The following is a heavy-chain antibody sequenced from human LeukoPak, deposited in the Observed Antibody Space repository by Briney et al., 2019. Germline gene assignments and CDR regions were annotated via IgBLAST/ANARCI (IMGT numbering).Heavy chain of an antibody. J-gene: IGHJ3*02. Sequence: GGSLRLSCAASGFTFSSYSMNWVRQAPGKGLEWVSSISSSSYIYYADSVKGRFTISRDNAKNSLYLQMNSLRAEDTAVYYCARDRGYYDSSGYESTRLDAFDIWGQGTMVTVSS. CDR1: GFTFSSYS. CDR3: ARDRGYYDSSGYESTRLDAFDI. V-gene: IGHV3-21*01. CDR2: ISSSSYI. D-gene: IGHD3-22*01.